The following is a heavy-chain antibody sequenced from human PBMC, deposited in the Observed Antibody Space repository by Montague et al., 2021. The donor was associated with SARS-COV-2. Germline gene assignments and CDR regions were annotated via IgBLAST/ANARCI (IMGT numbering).Heavy chain of an antibody. V-gene: IGHV3-20*04. CDR1: GSTFDDYG. CDR3: VRGFRNGPFDV. J-gene: IGHJ4*02. CDR2: ITRNGDST. D-gene: IGHD1-14*01. Sequence: SLRLSCAASGSTFDDYGMSWVRQGPGKGLEWVSGITRNGDSTDFADSVKGRLTISRDNAKNSLYLQMNSLRAEDTALYYCVRGFRNGPFDVWGQGTLVSVSS.